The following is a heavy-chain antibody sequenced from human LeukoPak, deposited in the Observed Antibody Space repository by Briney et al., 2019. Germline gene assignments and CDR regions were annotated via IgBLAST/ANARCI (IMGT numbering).Heavy chain of an antibody. CDR1: GGSISSSSYY. V-gene: IGHV4-39*07. D-gene: IGHD3-10*01. CDR2: IYYSGST. CDR3: AITGLWFGEFSFDP. J-gene: IGHJ5*02. Sequence: SETLSLTCTVSGGSISSSSYYWGWIRQPPGKGLEWIGSIYYSGSTYYNPSLKSRVTISVDTSKNQFSLKLSSVTAADTAVYYCAITGLWFGEFSFDPWGQGTLVTVSS.